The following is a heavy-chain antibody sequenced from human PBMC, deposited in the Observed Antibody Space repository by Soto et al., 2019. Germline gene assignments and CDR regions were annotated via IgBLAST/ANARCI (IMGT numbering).Heavy chain of an antibody. CDR1: GYTFTSYG. CDR2: ISGYSGNT. D-gene: IGHD2-2*01. J-gene: IGHJ6*02. V-gene: IGHV1-18*04. CDR3: ARGGYCSSTSCYRDYYRGMDV. Sequence: AASVKVSCKASGYTFTSYGISWVRQAPGQGLELMGWISGYSGNTNYEQKFQGRASMTTDTSTSTAYMELRSLRSDDTAVYYCARGGYCSSTSCYRDYYRGMDVWGQGTTVTVSS.